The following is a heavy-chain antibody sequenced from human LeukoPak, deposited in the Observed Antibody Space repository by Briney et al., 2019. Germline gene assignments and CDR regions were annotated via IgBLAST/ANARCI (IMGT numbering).Heavy chain of an antibody. J-gene: IGHJ2*01. CDR2: ISHTGST. D-gene: IGHD2-21*02. Sequence: TSETLSLTCGVYGGSFSGYQCSWIRHYPGKGLEWIGEISHTGSTKYNPSLKSRVTISGDTSKNQFSLKLTSVTAADTAVYYCAGAVVMTPMGFWYFDLWGRGILVTISS. CDR1: GGSFSGYQ. CDR3: AGAVVMTPMGFWYFDL. V-gene: IGHV4-34*01.